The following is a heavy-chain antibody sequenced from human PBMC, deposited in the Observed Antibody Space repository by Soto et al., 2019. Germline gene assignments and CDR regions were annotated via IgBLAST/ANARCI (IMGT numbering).Heavy chain of an antibody. CDR3: ARGPDLLAAAFNY. D-gene: IGHD6-13*01. CDR2: IYYSGST. Sequence: PSETLSLTCTFSGGSISSYYWSWIRQPPGKGLEWIGYIYYSGSTNYNPSLKSRVTISVDTSKNQFSLKLSSVTAADTAVYYCARGPDLLAAAFNYWGQGTLVTVSS. J-gene: IGHJ4*02. CDR1: GGSISSYY. V-gene: IGHV4-59*01.